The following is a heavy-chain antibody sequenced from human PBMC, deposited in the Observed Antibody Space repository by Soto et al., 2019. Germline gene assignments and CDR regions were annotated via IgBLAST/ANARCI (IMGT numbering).Heavy chain of an antibody. Sequence: SVKVSCKASGGTFSSYAISWVRQAPGQGLEWMGGIIPIFGTANYAQKFQGRVTITADESTSTAYMELSSLRSEDTAVYYCAREKRDSSGYYYQFDYWGQGTLVTVSS. J-gene: IGHJ4*02. D-gene: IGHD3-22*01. CDR1: GGTFSSYA. CDR3: AREKRDSSGYYYQFDY. CDR2: IIPIFGTA. V-gene: IGHV1-69*13.